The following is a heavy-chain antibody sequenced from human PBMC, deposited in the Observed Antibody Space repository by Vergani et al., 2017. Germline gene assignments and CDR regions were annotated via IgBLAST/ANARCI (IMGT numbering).Heavy chain of an antibody. J-gene: IGHJ4*02. CDR2: IYPGDSDT. Sequence: EVQLVQSGAEVKKPGESLKISCKGSGYSFTSYRIGWVRQMAGQGLEWMGIIYPGDSDTRYSPSFQGEVTISADKSISTAYQQWSSLKASDTARYYCARHVPSMYSSSGPFDYWGQGTLVTVSS. D-gene: IGHD6-6*01. CDR3: ARHVPSMYSSSGPFDY. V-gene: IGHV5-51*01. CDR1: GYSFTSYR.